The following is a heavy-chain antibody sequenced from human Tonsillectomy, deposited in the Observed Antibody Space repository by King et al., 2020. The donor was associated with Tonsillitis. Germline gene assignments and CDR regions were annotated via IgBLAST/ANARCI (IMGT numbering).Heavy chain of an antibody. V-gene: IGHV3-15*01. CDR1: GFTFSNAW. CDR3: SAETTAGDKFDSRGGPGGMDV. D-gene: IGHD6-25*01. CDR2: IKSKTDGGTT. J-gene: IGHJ6*02. Sequence: VQLVESGGGLVQPGGSVRLSCAASGFTFSNAWMTWVRQAPGKGLEWVGRIKSKTDGGTTDYAAPVRGRFAILRDDSNNTLYLQMNSLKTEDTAVYYCSAETTAGDKFDSRGGPGGMDVWGQGTTDTVSS.